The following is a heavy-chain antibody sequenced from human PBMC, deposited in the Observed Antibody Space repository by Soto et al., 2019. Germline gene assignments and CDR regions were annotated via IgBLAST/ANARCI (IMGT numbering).Heavy chain of an antibody. CDR1: GFTFEDYA. CDR2: ISWKSGNL. Sequence: EVQLVESGGGLVQPGWSLRLSCAASGFTFEDYAMHWVRQAPGKGLGWVSGISWKSGNLGYADSVKGRFTISRDNAKNSLFLPMNSLRADDTALYYCTKDRSDNYFNYMDVWGKGTTVTVSS. D-gene: IGHD2-21*02. V-gene: IGHV3-9*01. CDR3: TKDRSDNYFNYMDV. J-gene: IGHJ6*03.